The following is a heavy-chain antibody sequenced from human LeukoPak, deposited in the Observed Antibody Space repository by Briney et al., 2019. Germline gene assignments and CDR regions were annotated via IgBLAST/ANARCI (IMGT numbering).Heavy chain of an antibody. J-gene: IGHJ3*02. V-gene: IGHV3-11*04. D-gene: IGHD3-22*01. Sequence: GGSLRLSCAASGFTFSDYYMSWIRQAPGKGLEWVSYISSSGSTIYYADSVKGRFTISRDNAKNSLYLQMNSLRAEDTAVYYCAKVPDDSSGFDAFDIWGQGTMVTVSS. CDR3: AKVPDDSSGFDAFDI. CDR2: ISSSGSTI. CDR1: GFTFSDYY.